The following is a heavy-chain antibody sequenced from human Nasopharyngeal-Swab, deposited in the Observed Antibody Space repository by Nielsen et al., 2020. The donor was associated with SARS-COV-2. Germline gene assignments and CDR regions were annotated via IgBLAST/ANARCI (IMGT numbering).Heavy chain of an antibody. V-gene: IGHV3-73*01. CDR2: VRSKGNNYAT. CDR3: TRCGGGCYSGRDY. CDR1: GFTFSDSA. J-gene: IGHJ4*02. Sequence: GESLKLSCAASGFTFSDSAIHWVRQASGKGLEWVGRVRSKGNNYATAYSASVKGRFIIFRDDPTNTAYLQMNSLKTEDTATYYCTRCGGGCYSGRDYWGQGTLVTVSS. D-gene: IGHD2-15*01.